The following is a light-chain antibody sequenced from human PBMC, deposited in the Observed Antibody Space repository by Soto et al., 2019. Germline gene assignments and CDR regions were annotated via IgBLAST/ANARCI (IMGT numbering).Light chain of an antibody. Sequence: QSVLTQPPSVSGAPGQRITISCTGSSSNIGADFDVYWYQQLPGAAPKLLIYGNTNRPSGVPDRFSGSKFGTSASLAITGLQAEDEADYYCQSYDRSLTGVFGTGTKVTV. CDR2: GNT. CDR1: SSNIGADFD. V-gene: IGLV1-40*01. J-gene: IGLJ1*01. CDR3: QSYDRSLTGV.